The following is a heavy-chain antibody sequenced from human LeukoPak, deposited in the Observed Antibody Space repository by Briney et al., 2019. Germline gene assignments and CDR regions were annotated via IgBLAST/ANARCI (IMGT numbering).Heavy chain of an antibody. J-gene: IGHJ4*02. Sequence: SETLSLTCAVYGGSFSGYYWSWIRQPPGKGLEWIGEINHSGSTNYNPSLKSRVTISVDTSKNQFSLKLSSVTAADTAVYYCARGLPLGPVTDYWGQGTLVTVSS. CDR2: INHSGST. D-gene: IGHD4-17*01. V-gene: IGHV4-34*01. CDR3: ARGLPLGPVTDY. CDR1: GGSFSGYY.